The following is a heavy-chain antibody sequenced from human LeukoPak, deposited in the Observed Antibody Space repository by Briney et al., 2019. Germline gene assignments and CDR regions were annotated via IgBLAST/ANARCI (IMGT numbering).Heavy chain of an antibody. J-gene: IGHJ6*02. CDR2: ISYDGSNK. CDR1: GFTFSSYA. V-gene: IGHV3-30-3*01. D-gene: IGHD6-13*01. CDR3: ARVGQQLVPDYYYGMDV. Sequence: GGSLRLPCAASGFTFSSYAMHWVRQAPGKGLEWVAVISYDGSNKYYADSVKGRFTISRDNSKNTLYLQMNSLRAEDTAVYYCARVGQQLVPDYYYGMDVWGQGTTVTVSS.